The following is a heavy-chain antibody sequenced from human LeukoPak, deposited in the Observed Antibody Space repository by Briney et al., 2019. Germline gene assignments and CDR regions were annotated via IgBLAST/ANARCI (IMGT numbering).Heavy chain of an antibody. J-gene: IGHJ4*02. V-gene: IGHV4-30-4*01. CDR3: ARGPNYVWGSYRHFDY. CDR1: GASMSSGDYY. D-gene: IGHD3-16*02. Sequence: SETLSLTCTVSGASMSSGDYYWSWIRQPPGKGLEWIGYIYYSGSTYYNPSLKSRVTVSVDTSKNQYSVKLNFVTAADTAVYYCARGPNYVWGSYRHFDYWGQGTPVTVSS. CDR2: IYYSGST.